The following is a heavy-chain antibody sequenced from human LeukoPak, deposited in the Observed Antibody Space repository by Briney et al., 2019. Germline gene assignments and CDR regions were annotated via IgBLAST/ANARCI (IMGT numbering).Heavy chain of an antibody. J-gene: IGHJ3*02. Sequence: GGSVKVSCKASGYTFTGHYMHWVRQAPGQGLEWMGWINSDSGVTTYAQKVQGSVIMTRVTSISTADMEQSRLKSDDTAVYYCARGRVHSWSDAFDIWGQGTTVTVSS. V-gene: IGHV1-2*02. D-gene: IGHD1-1*01. CDR1: GYTFTGHY. CDR3: ARGRVHSWSDAFDI. CDR2: INSDSGVT.